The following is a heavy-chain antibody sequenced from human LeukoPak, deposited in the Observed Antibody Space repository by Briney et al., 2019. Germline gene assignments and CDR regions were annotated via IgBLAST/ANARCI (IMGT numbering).Heavy chain of an antibody. V-gene: IGHV3-30-3*01. D-gene: IGHD6-19*01. Sequence: GGSLRLSCAASGFTFSSYAMHWVRQAPGKGLEWVAVISYDGSNKYYADSVKGRFTISRDNSKNTLYLQMNSLRAEDTAVYYCATSRYSSGWSLDYWGQGTLVTVSS. CDR3: ATSRYSSGWSLDY. CDR2: ISYDGSNK. CDR1: GFTFSSYA. J-gene: IGHJ4*02.